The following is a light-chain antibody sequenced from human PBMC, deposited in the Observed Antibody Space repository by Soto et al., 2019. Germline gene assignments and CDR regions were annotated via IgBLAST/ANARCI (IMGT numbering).Light chain of an antibody. V-gene: IGKV3-11*01. Sequence: EIVLTQSPATLSLSPGERGTLSCRASQSVNSYLAWYQQKPGQPPRLLIYDASNRATGITARFSGSGSGTDFTLTISSLEPEDFAVYYCQQRSNWRGTFGQGTKVESK. CDR2: DAS. CDR1: QSVNSY. CDR3: QQRSNWRGT. J-gene: IGKJ1*01.